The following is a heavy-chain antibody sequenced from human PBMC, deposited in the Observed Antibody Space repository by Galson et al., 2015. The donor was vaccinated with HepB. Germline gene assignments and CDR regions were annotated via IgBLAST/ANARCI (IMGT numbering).Heavy chain of an antibody. Sequence: PLSLTCTVSGGSVSSGGFYWSWIRQHPGKGLEWIGYIYYSGSTDYNPSLKSRVTISVDTSKNQFSLKLISVTAADTAAYYCARDSFEPGRGGPGAFDIWGQGTMVTVSS. J-gene: IGHJ3*02. CDR2: IYYSGST. D-gene: IGHD3-10*01. V-gene: IGHV4-31*03. CDR1: GGSVSSGGFY. CDR3: ARDSFEPGRGGPGAFDI.